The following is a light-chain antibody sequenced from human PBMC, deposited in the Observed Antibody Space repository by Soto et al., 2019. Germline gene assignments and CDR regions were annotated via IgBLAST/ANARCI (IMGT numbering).Light chain of an antibody. CDR1: QSITTY. CDR3: QQSYSSPCT. V-gene: IGKV1-39*01. Sequence: DIQMTQSPSSLSASVGDRVTITCRASQSITTYLTWYQKKPGKAPELLIYAASSLQSGVPSRFSGSGSGTDFTLTISSLQLEDFATYYCQQSYSSPCTFGQGTKVEI. CDR2: AAS. J-gene: IGKJ2*02.